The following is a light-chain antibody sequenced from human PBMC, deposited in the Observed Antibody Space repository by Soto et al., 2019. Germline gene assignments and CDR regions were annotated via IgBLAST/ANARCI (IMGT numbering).Light chain of an antibody. J-gene: IGKJ2*01. CDR1: QGIGNS. CDR2: AAF. V-gene: IGKV1-27*01. CDR3: QKYNSAPYT. Sequence: DIQMTQSPSSLSASVGDRVTITCRASQGIGNSLAWYQQKPGKVPQLLIYAAFTLQSGVPSRFSGSGSGTDFTLTISSLQPEDVATYYCQKYNSAPYTFCQGTKLEIK.